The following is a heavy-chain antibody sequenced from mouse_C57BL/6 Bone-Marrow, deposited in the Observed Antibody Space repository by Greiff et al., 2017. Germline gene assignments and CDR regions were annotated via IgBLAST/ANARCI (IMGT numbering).Heavy chain of an antibody. CDR1: GFNIKNTY. CDR2: LDPANGNT. D-gene: IGHD1-1*01. J-gene: IGHJ4*01. V-gene: IGHV14-3*01. Sequence: VQLQQSVAELVRPGASVKLSCTASGFNIKNTYMHWVKQRPEQGLAWIGRLDPANGNTKYAPKFQGKATITADTSSNTSYLQLSSLTSEDTAIYYWARGYYDGSSLIRDYYAMDYWGQGTSVTVSS. CDR3: ARGYYDGSSLIRDYYAMDY.